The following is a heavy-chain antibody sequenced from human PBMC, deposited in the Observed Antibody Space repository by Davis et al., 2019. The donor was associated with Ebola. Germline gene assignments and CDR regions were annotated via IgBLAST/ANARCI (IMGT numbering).Heavy chain of an antibody. CDR1: GFPLISYG. CDR3: ARGGITMMVVPRDYYYGLDV. CDR2: ISAYSGDS. J-gene: IGHJ6*02. D-gene: IGHD3-22*01. V-gene: IGHV1-18*01. Sequence: AASVKVSCKTSGFPLISYGISWVRQAPGQGLEWMAWISAYSGDSNHAQRLQGRVTMTRDTSISTAYMEMSRLRSDDTAVYFCARGGITMMVVPRDYYYGLDVWGQGTTVTVSS.